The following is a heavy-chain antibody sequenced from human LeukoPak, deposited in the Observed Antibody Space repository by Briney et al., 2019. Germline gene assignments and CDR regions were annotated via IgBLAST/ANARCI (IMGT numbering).Heavy chain of an antibody. D-gene: IGHD6-6*01. CDR2: IYTSGST. Sequence: KPSETLSLTCTVSGGSISSYYWSWIRQPPGKELEWIGYIYTSGSTNYNPSLKSRVTISVDTSKNQFSLKLSSVTAADTAVYYCARYSGADSSPQLNWFDPWGQGTLVTVSS. CDR1: GGSISSYY. V-gene: IGHV4-4*09. CDR3: ARYSGADSSPQLNWFDP. J-gene: IGHJ5*02.